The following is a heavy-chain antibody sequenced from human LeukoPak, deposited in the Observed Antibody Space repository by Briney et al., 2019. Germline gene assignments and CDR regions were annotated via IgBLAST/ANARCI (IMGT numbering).Heavy chain of an antibody. CDR2: INWNGGST. Sequence: GGSLRLSCAASGFIFDDHGMSWVRHAPGKGLEWVSGINWNGGSTGYGDSVKGRFTISRDNAKNSPYLQMNSLRAEDTALYYCAGGDRNGWYFDYWGQGILVTVSS. D-gene: IGHD6-19*01. CDR3: AGGDRNGWYFDY. CDR1: GFIFDDHG. V-gene: IGHV3-20*04. J-gene: IGHJ4*02.